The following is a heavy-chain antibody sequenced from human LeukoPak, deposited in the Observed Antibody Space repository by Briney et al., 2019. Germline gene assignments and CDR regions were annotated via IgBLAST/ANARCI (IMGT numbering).Heavy chain of an antibody. Sequence: GASVKVSCKASGYTFTSYDINWVRQATGQGLEWMGWMNPNSGNTGYAQKFQGRVTMTRNTSISTAYMELSSLGSEDTAVYYCARDAGSYDILTGYSLNWFDPWGQGTLVTVSS. CDR2: MNPNSGNT. J-gene: IGHJ5*02. CDR3: ARDAGSYDILTGYSLNWFDP. CDR1: GYTFTSYD. V-gene: IGHV1-8*01. D-gene: IGHD3-9*01.